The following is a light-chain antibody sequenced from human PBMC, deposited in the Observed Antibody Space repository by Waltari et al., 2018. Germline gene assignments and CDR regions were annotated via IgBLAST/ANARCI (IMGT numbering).Light chain of an antibody. CDR1: QSVSSN. CDR3: QQYNYWPPWT. J-gene: IGKJ1*01. CDR2: GAS. Sequence: CRASQSVSSNLAWYQQKRGRAPRLLIYGASTRATGIPARFRGSGSGTEFTLTISSLQSEDFAVYYCQQYNYWPPWTFGQGTKVEIK. V-gene: IGKV3-15*01.